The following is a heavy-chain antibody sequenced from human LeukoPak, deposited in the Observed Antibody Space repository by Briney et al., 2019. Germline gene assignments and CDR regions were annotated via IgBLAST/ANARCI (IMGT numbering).Heavy chain of an antibody. Sequence: PGGSLRLSCAASGFTFSSYAMHWVRQAPGKGLEYVSAISSNGGSTHYADSVKGRFTISRDNSKNTLYLQMGSLRAEDMAVYYCARAPGYYDSSGYIWGQGTLVTVSS. CDR2: ISSNGGST. D-gene: IGHD3-22*01. CDR1: GFTFSSYA. J-gene: IGHJ4*02. CDR3: ARAPGYYDSSGYI. V-gene: IGHV3-64*02.